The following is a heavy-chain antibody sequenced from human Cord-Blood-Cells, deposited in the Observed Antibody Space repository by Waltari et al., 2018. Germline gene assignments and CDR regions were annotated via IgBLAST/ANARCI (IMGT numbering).Heavy chain of an antibody. CDR3: AREGSSSWYWFDP. CDR2: IKQDGSEK. V-gene: IGHV3-7*01. CDR1: GFTFSSYW. D-gene: IGHD6-13*01. Sequence: EAQLVESGGGLVQPGGSLRLSCAASGFTFSSYWMSWVRQAPGKGLEWVANIKQDGSEKYYVDSVKGRFTISRDNAKNSLYLQMNSLRAEDTAVYYCAREGSSSWYWFDPWGQGTLVTVSS. J-gene: IGHJ5*02.